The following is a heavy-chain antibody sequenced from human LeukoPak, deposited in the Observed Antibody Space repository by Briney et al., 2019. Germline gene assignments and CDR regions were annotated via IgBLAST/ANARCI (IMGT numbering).Heavy chain of an antibody. CDR3: ARDGGYSAFDI. CDR1: GFTFSSYW. Sequence: PGGSLRLSCAASGFTFSSYWMNWARQAPGKGLEWVASINHNGNVNYYVDSVKGRFTISRDNAKNSQYLQMNSLRDEDTAVYYCARDGGYSAFDIWGQGTKVTVSS. CDR2: INHNGNVN. V-gene: IGHV3-7*01. D-gene: IGHD5-12*01. J-gene: IGHJ3*02.